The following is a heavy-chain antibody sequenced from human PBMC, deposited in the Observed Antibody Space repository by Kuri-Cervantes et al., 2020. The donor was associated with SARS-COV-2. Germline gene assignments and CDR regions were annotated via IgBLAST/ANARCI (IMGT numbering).Heavy chain of an antibody. J-gene: IGHJ3*02. CDR1: GYIFTDYY. CDR3: ARDQEQWLVHDALDI. Sequence: ASVKVSCKTSGYIFTDYYMHWVRQAPGQGPEWMGWIDPKSGDAKYAQKFQGRVTMTRDTSISTAYMELSRLRSDDTAVYYCARDQEQWLVHDALDIWGQGTMVTVSS. CDR2: IDPKSGDA. V-gene: IGHV1-2*02. D-gene: IGHD6-19*01.